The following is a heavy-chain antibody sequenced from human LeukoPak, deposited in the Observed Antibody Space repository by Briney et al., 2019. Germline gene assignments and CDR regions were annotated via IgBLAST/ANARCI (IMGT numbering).Heavy chain of an antibody. J-gene: IGHJ5*02. CDR3: ARDRVVVTAITGRVNWFDP. D-gene: IGHD2-21*02. CDR2: ISSSSSYI. V-gene: IGHV3-21*01. CDR1: GFTFSSYS. Sequence: KPGGSLRLTCAASGFTFSSYSMNWVRQAPGKGLEWVSSISSSSSYIYYADSVKGRFTISRDNAKNSLYLQMNSLRAEDTAVYYCARDRVVVTAITGRVNWFDPWGQGTLVTVSS.